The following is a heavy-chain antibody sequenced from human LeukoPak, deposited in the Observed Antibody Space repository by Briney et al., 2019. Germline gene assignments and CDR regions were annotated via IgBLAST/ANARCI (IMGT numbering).Heavy chain of an antibody. CDR2: ISYDGSNK. CDR3: AKAAAAGIFQH. J-gene: IGHJ1*01. V-gene: IGHV3-30-3*01. D-gene: IGHD6-13*01. CDR1: GFTFSSYA. Sequence: PGGSLRLSCAASGFTFSSYAMHWVRQAPGKGLEWVAVISYDGSNKYYADSVKGRFTISRDNSKNTLYLQMNSLRAEDTAVYYCAKAAAAGIFQHWGQGTLVTVSS.